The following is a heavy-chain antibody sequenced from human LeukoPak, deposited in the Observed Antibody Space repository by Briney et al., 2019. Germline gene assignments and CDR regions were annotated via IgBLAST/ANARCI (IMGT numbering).Heavy chain of an antibody. Sequence: GGSLRLSCAASGFTSSNFGMHWVRQAPGKGLEWVAFIRFDGTSEFYADSVKARFTISRDNSKNTLYLQMNSLRAEDTAVYYCAKDLSKGLLYRRGMYYFDYWGQGTLVTVSS. V-gene: IGHV3-30*02. CDR2: IRFDGTSE. CDR3: AKDLSKGLLYRRGMYYFDY. CDR1: GFTSSNFG. D-gene: IGHD3-10*01. J-gene: IGHJ4*02.